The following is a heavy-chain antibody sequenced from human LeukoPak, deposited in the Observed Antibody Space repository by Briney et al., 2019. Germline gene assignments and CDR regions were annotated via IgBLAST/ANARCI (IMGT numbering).Heavy chain of an antibody. D-gene: IGHD5-12*01. CDR3: ARHTRPEYSGYENAFDI. V-gene: IGHV4-39*01. Sequence: SSETLSLTCNVSGGSISSSSYYWDWIRQAPGEGLEWIGNFYDSGNTRYNPSLKSRVTISGDTSKNQFSLKLTSVTAADTAVYYCARHTRPEYSGYENAFDIWGQGTMVTVSS. CDR2: FYDSGNT. J-gene: IGHJ3*02. CDR1: GGSISSSSYY.